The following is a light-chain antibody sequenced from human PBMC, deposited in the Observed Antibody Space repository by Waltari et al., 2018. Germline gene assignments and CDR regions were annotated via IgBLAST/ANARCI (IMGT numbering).Light chain of an antibody. CDR2: DVS. CDR1: SSDIGGYNY. CDR3: SSYSTNSAHV. V-gene: IGLV2-14*03. J-gene: IGLJ1*01. Sequence: QSALTQPASVSGSPGQSITISCTGTSSDIGGYNYVSWYQQHPGKAPKLFIYDVSKRPSGVSNRLSGSKSGNTASLRISGLQADDEAEYYCSSYSTNSAHVFGTGTKVTFL.